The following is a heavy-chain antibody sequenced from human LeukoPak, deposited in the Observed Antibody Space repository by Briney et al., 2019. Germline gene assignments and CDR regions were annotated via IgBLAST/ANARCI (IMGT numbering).Heavy chain of an antibody. CDR3: ARTSSGYFDY. Sequence: SETLPLTCTVSGGSISSGGYYWSWIRQHPGKGLEWIGYIYYSGSTNYNPSLKSRVTMSVDTSKNQFSLKLSSVTAADTAVYYCARTSSGYFDYWGQGTLVTVSS. J-gene: IGHJ4*02. CDR1: GGSISSGGYY. V-gene: IGHV4-61*08. CDR2: IYYSGST.